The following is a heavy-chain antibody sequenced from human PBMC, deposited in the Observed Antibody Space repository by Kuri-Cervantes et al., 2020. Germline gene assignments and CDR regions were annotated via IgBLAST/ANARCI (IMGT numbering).Heavy chain of an antibody. J-gene: IGHJ6*03. CDR1: GGPISSSSYY. Sequence: SETLSLTCTVSGGPISSSSYYWGWIRQPPGKGLEWIGSIYYSGSTYYNPSLKSRVTISVDTSKNQFSLKLSSVTAADTAVYYCAREHFTTTVTTSYYYYMDVWGKGTTVTVSS. D-gene: IGHD4-17*01. CDR2: IYYSGST. CDR3: AREHFTTTVTTSYYYYMDV. V-gene: IGHV4-39*07.